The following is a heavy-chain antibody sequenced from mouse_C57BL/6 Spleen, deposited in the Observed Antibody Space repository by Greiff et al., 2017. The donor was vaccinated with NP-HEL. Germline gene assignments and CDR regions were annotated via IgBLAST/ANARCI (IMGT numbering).Heavy chain of an antibody. CDR3: ARGDYDDYAMDY. V-gene: IGHV1-26*01. Sequence: VQLQQSGPELVKPGASVKISCKASGYTFTDYYMNWVKQSHGKSLEWIGDINPNNGGTSYNQKFKGKATLTVDKSSSTAYMELRSLTSEDSAVYYCARGDYDDYAMDYWGQGTSVTVPS. J-gene: IGHJ4*01. CDR1: GYTFTDYY. D-gene: IGHD2-4*01. CDR2: INPNNGGT.